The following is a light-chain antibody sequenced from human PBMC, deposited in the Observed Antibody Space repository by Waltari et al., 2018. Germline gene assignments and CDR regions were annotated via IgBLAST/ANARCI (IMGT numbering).Light chain of an antibody. CDR2: LAS. Sequence: DIVMTQSPDSLAVSLGERATINCKSSQTLLYSSNNKNYLAWYQQKPGQPPKLLNFLASCRESRVPDRIRCSGSGTDFTLTISSLQAEDVAVYYCQQYYSTPPTFGQGTRLEIK. J-gene: IGKJ5*01. CDR1: QTLLYSSNNKNY. CDR3: QQYYSTPPT. V-gene: IGKV4-1*01.